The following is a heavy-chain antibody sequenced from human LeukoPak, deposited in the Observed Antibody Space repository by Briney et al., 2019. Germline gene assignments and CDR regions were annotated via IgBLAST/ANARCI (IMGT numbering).Heavy chain of an antibody. CDR2: IDGSGGFT. D-gene: IGHD1-14*01. V-gene: IGHV3-23*01. CDR1: GFSFSSDA. CDR3: AKKPAGFDP. Sequence: GGSLRLSCAASGFSFSSDAMTWVRQAPGKGLEWVSSIDGSGGFTYYADSVKGRFTISRDNSKNTLYLQMNSLRAEDTAIYYCAKKPAGFDPWGQGTLVTVSS. J-gene: IGHJ5*02.